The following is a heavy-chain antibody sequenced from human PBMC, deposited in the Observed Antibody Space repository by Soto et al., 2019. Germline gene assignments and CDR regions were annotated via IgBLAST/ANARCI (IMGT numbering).Heavy chain of an antibody. CDR3: ARQGYSSSWFWFDP. V-gene: IGHV4-39*01. CDR2: IYYSGST. J-gene: IGHJ5*02. CDR1: GGSISSSSYY. D-gene: IGHD6-13*01. Sequence: SETLSLTCTVSGGSISSSSYYWGWIRQPPGKGLEWIGSIYYSGSTYYNPSLKSRVTISVDTSKNQFSLKLSSVTAADTAVYYCARQGYSSSWFWFDPWGQGTLVTVS.